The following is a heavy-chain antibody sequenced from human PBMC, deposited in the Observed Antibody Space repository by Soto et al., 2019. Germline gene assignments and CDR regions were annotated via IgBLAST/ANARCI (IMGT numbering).Heavy chain of an antibody. Sequence: SETLSLTCTVSCGSIRSAGHYWSWLRQSAGRGLEWIGRVYTTGNANYNPSLRSRVSISVDTSKNQVSLKLTSATAADTAIYFCVRDRLNWFDPWGRGTLVTVSS. CDR1: CGSIRSAGHY. CDR2: VYTTGNA. J-gene: IGHJ5*02. CDR3: VRDRLNWFDP. V-gene: IGHV4-61*02.